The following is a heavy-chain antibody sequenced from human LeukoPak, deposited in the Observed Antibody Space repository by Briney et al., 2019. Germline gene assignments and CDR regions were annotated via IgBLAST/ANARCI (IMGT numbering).Heavy chain of an antibody. Sequence: GGSLRLSCTASGFTFSSYSMNWVRQAPGKGLEWVSSISSSSSYIYYADSVKGRFTISRDNAKNSLYLQMNSLRAEDTAVYYCARVVVAATGGFDPWGQGTLVTVSS. CDR3: ARVVVAATGGFDP. J-gene: IGHJ5*02. D-gene: IGHD2-15*01. CDR2: ISSSSSYI. V-gene: IGHV3-21*01. CDR1: GFTFSSYS.